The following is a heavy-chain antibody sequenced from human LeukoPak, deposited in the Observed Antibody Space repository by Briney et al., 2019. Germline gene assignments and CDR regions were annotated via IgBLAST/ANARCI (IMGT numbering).Heavy chain of an antibody. CDR3: ARGPNSNWSGLDF. V-gene: IGHV3-74*01. Sequence: GGSLRLSCTASGFSFSGHWMHWARQLPGKGLVWVSRTSPTGSTTSYADSVKGRFTVSRDNAKNTLYLQVNNLRAEDTAVYYCARGPNSNWSGLDFWGQGTLLTVSS. CDR2: TSPTGSTT. CDR1: GFSFSGHW. J-gene: IGHJ4*02. D-gene: IGHD6-6*01.